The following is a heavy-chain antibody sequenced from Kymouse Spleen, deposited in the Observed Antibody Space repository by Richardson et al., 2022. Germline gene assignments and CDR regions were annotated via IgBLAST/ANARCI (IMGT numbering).Heavy chain of an antibody. J-gene: IGHJ6*02. Sequence: QLQLQESGPGLVKPSETLSLTCTVSGGSISSSSYYWGWIRQPPGKGLEWIGSIYYSGSTYYNPSLKSRVTISVDTSKNQFSLKLSSVTAADTAVYYCARQRITGTTTGPYYYYYGMDVWGQGTTVTVSS. CDR2: IYYSGST. CDR3: ARQRITGTTTGPYYYYYGMDV. D-gene: IGHD1-20*01. CDR1: GGSISSSSYY. V-gene: IGHV4-39*01.